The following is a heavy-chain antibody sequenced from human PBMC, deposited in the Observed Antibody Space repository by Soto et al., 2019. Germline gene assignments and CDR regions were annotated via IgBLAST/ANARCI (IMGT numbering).Heavy chain of an antibody. CDR1: GFPFTSFF. Sequence: HVQLVQSGAEVKRPGASVKVSCKASGFPFTSFFIHWVRKAPGQGLEWMGVINPSRVSANYAQKFQGRLTLTRDKSSSTVYIDLRSMKSEDTALDCCVRAPNFFDIWGQGTLFTV. CDR3: VRAPNFFDI. CDR2: INPSRVSA. J-gene: IGHJ4*02. V-gene: IGHV1-46*03.